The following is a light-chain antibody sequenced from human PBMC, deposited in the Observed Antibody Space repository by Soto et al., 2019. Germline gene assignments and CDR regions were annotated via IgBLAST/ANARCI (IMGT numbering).Light chain of an antibody. Sequence: MMMTQSPATLSVSPGERVTLSCRTSHSVNSHVALYQQKPGHAPRLLLYGASTRATGIPVRFSGSGFGTEFTLTISSLQSEDFAVYYCQQDKNWPLFGRGTRLEIK. CDR2: GAS. CDR1: HSVNSH. J-gene: IGKJ5*01. V-gene: IGKV3-15*01. CDR3: QQDKNWPL.